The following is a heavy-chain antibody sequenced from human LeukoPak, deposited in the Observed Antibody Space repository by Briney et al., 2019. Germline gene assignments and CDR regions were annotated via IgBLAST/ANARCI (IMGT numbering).Heavy chain of an antibody. D-gene: IGHD3-10*01. Sequence: GGSLRLSCAASGFTFSSYWMSWVRQAPGKGLEWVANIKQDGSEKYYVDSVKGRFTISRDNAKNSLYLQMNSLRAEDTAVYYCARDALWFGDLNWFDPWGQGTLVTVSS. CDR3: ARDALWFGDLNWFDP. V-gene: IGHV3-7*01. J-gene: IGHJ5*02. CDR2: IKQDGSEK. CDR1: GFTFSSYW.